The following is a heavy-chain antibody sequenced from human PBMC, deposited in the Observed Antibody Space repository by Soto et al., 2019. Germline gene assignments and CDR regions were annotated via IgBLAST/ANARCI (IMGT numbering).Heavy chain of an antibody. CDR1: GFVFKNYE. CDR3: ARDIDNRDYYYGLDV. CDR2: ISNSGNTI. Sequence: HPGGSLRLSCVASGFVFKNYEMNWVRQAPGKGLEWISCISNSGNTIYVADSMRGRFTISRDNAKNSLFLQMNSLRADDTAVYYCARDIDNRDYYYGLDVWYQGTTVTVSS. J-gene: IGHJ6*02. D-gene: IGHD1-20*01. V-gene: IGHV3-48*03.